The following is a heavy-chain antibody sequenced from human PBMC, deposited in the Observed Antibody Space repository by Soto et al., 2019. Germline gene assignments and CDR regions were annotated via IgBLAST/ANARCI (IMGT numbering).Heavy chain of an antibody. CDR3: EKASGWCGDFDC. CDR1: GSTFSSYA. Sequence: EVQLLESGGGLVQPGGSLRLSCAASGSTFSSYAMSWVRQAPGKGLGWVSAASGSGGSTYYADSVKGRFTISRDNSKNPLYQQMSSLRVEDTAGYHWEKASGWCGDFDCGGQGTLVTVSS. V-gene: IGHV3-23*01. D-gene: IGHD3-10*01. CDR2: ASGSGGST. J-gene: IGHJ4*02.